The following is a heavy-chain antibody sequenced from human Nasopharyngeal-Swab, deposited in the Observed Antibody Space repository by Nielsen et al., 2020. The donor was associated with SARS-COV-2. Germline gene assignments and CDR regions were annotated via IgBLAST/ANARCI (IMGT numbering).Heavy chain of an antibody. Sequence: GESLKISCAASGFTFSSYGMHWVRQAPGKGLGWVAVIWYDGSNKYYADSVKGRFTISRDNSKKTLYLQMNSLRAEDTAVYYCAREGIVGATNGLDYWGQGTLVTVSS. CDR2: IWYDGSNK. D-gene: IGHD1-26*01. J-gene: IGHJ4*02. CDR3: AREGIVGATNGLDY. CDR1: GFTFSSYG. V-gene: IGHV3-33*01.